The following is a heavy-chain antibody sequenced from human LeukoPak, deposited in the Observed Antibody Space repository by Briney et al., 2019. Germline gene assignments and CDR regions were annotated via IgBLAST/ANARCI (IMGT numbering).Heavy chain of an antibody. CDR1: VGSISSYY. J-gene: IGHJ3*02. V-gene: IGHV4-59*08. Sequence: SETLSLTRIVSVGSISSYYWSWIRQPPGKGREWIGYIYYSGSTNYNPSLKNRVTISVDTSKNQFSPKLSSVTAADTAVYYCARLPEYDAFDIWGQGTMVTVSS. D-gene: IGHD2/OR15-2a*01. CDR2: IYYSGST. CDR3: ARLPEYDAFDI.